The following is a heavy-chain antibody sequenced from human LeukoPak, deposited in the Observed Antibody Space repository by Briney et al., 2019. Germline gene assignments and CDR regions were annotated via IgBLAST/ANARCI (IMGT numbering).Heavy chain of an antibody. Sequence: GASVKVSCKASGYTFTSYGISGGRQAPGQGLEGMGWISAYNGNTNYAQKLQGRVTMTTDTSTSTAYMELRSLRSDDTAVYYCARDQDYYGSGSYYNEGDYWGQGTLVTVSS. J-gene: IGHJ4*02. V-gene: IGHV1-18*01. CDR1: GYTFTSYG. CDR3: ARDQDYYGSGSYYNEGDY. D-gene: IGHD3-10*01. CDR2: ISAYNGNT.